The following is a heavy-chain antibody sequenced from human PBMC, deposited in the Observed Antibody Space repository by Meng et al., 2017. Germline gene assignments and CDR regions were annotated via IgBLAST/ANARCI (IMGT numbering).Heavy chain of an antibody. V-gene: IGHV3-20*04. CDR1: GFTFDDYG. D-gene: IGHD4-11*01. CDR2: INWNGGST. Sequence: GGSLRLSCAASGFTFDDYGMSWVRQAPGKGLEWVSGINWNGGSTGYADSVKGRFTISRDNAKNSLYLQMNSLRAEDTALYYCAKDIRGYSNLYGMDVWGQGTTVTVSS. CDR3: AKDIRGYSNLYGMDV. J-gene: IGHJ6*02.